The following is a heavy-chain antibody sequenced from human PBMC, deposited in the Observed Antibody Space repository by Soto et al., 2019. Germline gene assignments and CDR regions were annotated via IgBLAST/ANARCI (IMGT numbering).Heavy chain of an antibody. D-gene: IGHD3-10*01. CDR1: GGIFSTYA. V-gene: IGHV1-69*01. CDR3: ARDRDDYGSGNYYNRIDF. CDR2: IIPLFGTP. Sequence: QVQLVQSGAEVKKPGSSVKVSCKASGGIFSTYAISWLRQAPGQGLEWMGGIIPLFGTPNYAQRFQGRVTITADESTSTAYMALSRLRSEDTAFYYCARDRDDYGSGNYYNRIDFWGQGTLVTVSS. J-gene: IGHJ4*02.